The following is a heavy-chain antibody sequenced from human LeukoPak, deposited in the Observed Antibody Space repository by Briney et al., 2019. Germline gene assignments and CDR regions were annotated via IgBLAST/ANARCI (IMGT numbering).Heavy chain of an antibody. J-gene: IGHJ4*02. CDR3: ASGYCGSISCYASVY. Sequence: GGSLRLSCAASGFGFSDYYMTWIRQAPGKGLEWVSYISSSGSTIYYADSVKGRFTISRDNAKNSLYLQMNSLRAEDTAVYYCASGYCGSISCYASVYWGQGTLVTVSS. CDR1: GFGFSDYY. CDR2: ISSSGSTI. D-gene: IGHD2-2*03. V-gene: IGHV3-11*04.